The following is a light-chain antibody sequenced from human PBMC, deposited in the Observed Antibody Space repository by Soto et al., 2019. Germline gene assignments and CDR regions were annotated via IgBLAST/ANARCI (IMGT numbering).Light chain of an antibody. CDR3: GSYTSSSTLYV. CDR2: DVS. Sequence: QSVLTQPASVSGSPGQSITISCTGTSSDVGGYNYVSWYQQHPGKAPKLMIYDVSNRPSGVSNRFSGSKSGNTASLTISGLHAEDEDDYYCGSYTSSSTLYVFGTGTKVTVL. J-gene: IGLJ1*01. V-gene: IGLV2-14*01. CDR1: SSDVGGYNY.